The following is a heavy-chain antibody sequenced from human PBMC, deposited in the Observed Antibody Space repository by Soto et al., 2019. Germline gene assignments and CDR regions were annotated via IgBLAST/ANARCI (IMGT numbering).Heavy chain of an antibody. V-gene: IGHV4-61*08. Sequence: SETLSLTCTVSGDPVSSSVYYWTWIRQPPGKGLEWIGYIYHSGSTNYNPSLKSRVTISVDTSKNQFSLKLSSVTAADTAVYYCARGNYDFWSGYLDIPGYFDYWGQGTLVTVSS. CDR2: IYHSGST. CDR1: GDPVSSSVYY. CDR3: ARGNYDFWSGYLDIPGYFDY. J-gene: IGHJ4*02. D-gene: IGHD3-3*01.